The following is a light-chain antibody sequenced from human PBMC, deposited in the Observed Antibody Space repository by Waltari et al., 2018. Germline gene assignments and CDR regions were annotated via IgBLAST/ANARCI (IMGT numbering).Light chain of an antibody. V-gene: IGKV3-20*01. CDR1: QSIGRS. CDR2: DIS. J-gene: IGKJ1*01. Sequence: VLTHSPGTLSLSLGDRAALSCRASQSIGRSVVWYQQRPGQAPRLLIYDISRRATGIPDRFSGSGYGTDFSLTTSRLEPEDFAVYYCQKYERLPATFGQGTTVEIK. CDR3: QKYERLPAT.